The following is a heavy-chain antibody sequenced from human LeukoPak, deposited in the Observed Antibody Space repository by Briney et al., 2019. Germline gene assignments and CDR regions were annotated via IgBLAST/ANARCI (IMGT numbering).Heavy chain of an antibody. CDR1: GFTFSNCW. CDR3: VNTVTTWGEY. CDR2: IKQDGSEK. V-gene: IGHV3-7*01. D-gene: IGHD4-17*01. J-gene: IGHJ4*02. Sequence: PGGSLRLSCAVSGFTFSNCWMSWVRQAPGKGLEWVANIKQDGSEKNYVDSVKGRFTISRDNAKDSLYLQMNSLRAEDTGVYYCVNTVTTWGEYWGQGTLVTVSS.